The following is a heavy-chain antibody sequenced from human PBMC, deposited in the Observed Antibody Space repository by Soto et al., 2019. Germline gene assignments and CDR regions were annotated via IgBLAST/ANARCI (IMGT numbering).Heavy chain of an antibody. V-gene: IGHV4-34*01. CDR2: IGHSGST. Sequence: ETLSLTCAVYGGSLSGYYWSWIRQPPGKGLEWIGEIGHSGSTIYNPSLESRVTISEDSSNNQFSLKLNSVTAADTAVYYCARHGGYYFDYWGQGAPVTVSS. J-gene: IGHJ4*02. CDR1: GGSLSGYY. CDR3: ARHGGYYFDY. D-gene: IGHD3-16*01.